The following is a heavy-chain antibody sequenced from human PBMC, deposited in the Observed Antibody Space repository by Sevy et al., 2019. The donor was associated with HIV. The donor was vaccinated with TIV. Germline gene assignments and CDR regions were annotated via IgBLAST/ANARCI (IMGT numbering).Heavy chain of an antibody. CDR1: GFTFDDYA. J-gene: IGHJ6*02. CDR3: AKDIRGAARRPYYYYYYGMDV. V-gene: IGHV3-9*01. CDR2: ISWNSGSI. D-gene: IGHD6-6*01. Sequence: GGSLRLSCAASGFTFDDYAMHWVRQAPGKGLEWVSGISWNSGSIGYADSVKGRFTISRDNAKNSLYLQMNSLRAEDTALYYCAKDIRGAARRPYYYYYYGMDVWGQGTTVTVSS.